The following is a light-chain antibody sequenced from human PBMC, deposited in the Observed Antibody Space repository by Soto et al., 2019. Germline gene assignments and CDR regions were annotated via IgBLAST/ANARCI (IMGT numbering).Light chain of an antibody. V-gene: IGKV3-11*01. Sequence: EIVLTQSPATLSLSPGERATLSCRASQSVSSYLAWYQQKPGQAPRLLIYDASNRATGIPARFSGSGSGTDLPLTISSLEPEDFEVYYCQQRSNWPPAFGGGTKVEIK. CDR1: QSVSSY. CDR2: DAS. J-gene: IGKJ4*01. CDR3: QQRSNWPPA.